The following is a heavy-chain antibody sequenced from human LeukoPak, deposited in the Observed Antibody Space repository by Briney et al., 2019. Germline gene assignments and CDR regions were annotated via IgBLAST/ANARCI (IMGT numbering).Heavy chain of an antibody. V-gene: IGHV3-30*02. D-gene: IGHD6-19*01. J-gene: IGHJ6*03. CDR3: AKAKFGGWSYYYYYYMDV. Sequence: GGSLRLSCAASGFTFSSYGMHWVRQAPGKGLEWVAFIRYDGSNKYYADSVKGRFTISRDNSKNTLYLQMNSLRAEDTAVYYCAKAKFGGWSYYYYYYMDVWGKGTTVTVSS. CDR2: IRYDGSNK. CDR1: GFTFSSYG.